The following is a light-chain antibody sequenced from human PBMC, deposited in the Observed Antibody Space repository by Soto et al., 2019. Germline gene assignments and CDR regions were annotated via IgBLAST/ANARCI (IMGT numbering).Light chain of an antibody. CDR3: QQYNNWPGT. V-gene: IGKV3-15*01. J-gene: IGKJ1*01. CDR2: GAS. Sequence: EIVMTQSPATLSLSPGERATLSCRASPSVSSNLAWYQQKPSQAPRLLIYGASTRATGIPARFSGSGSGTEFTLTISSLQSEDFAVYYCQQYNNWPGTFGQGNKVELK. CDR1: PSVSSN.